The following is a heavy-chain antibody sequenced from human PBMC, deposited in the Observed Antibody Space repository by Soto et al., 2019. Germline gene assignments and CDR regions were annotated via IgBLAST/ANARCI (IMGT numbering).Heavy chain of an antibody. D-gene: IGHD6-13*01. CDR1: GFTFYNYA. V-gene: IGHV3-23*01. CDR3: AKDPEPYSSPNWFDP. Sequence: EVQLLESGGGLVQPGGSLRLSCAASGFTFYNYAMSWVRQAPGKGLEWVSTISGSGAGTYYADSVKGRFTISRDNSKDTLYLQMNSLRAEDTDVYYCAKDPEPYSSPNWFDPWGQGTLVIVSS. CDR2: ISGSGAGT. J-gene: IGHJ5*02.